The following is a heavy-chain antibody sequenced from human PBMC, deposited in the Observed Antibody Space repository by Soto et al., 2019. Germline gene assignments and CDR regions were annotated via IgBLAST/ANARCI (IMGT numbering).Heavy chain of an antibody. J-gene: IGHJ6*02. CDR3: ARGGYYDSSGSRNYHYYGMNV. CDR1: GYTFTSYG. D-gene: IGHD3-22*01. CDR2: ISTYNGDT. V-gene: IGHV1-18*01. Sequence: ASVKVSCKASGYTFTSYGISWVRQAPGQGLEWMGWISTYNGDTNYAQTFQGRVTMTTDTSTSTVHMEVRSLRSDDTAVYYCARGGYYDSSGSRNYHYYGMNVWGQGTTVTVSS.